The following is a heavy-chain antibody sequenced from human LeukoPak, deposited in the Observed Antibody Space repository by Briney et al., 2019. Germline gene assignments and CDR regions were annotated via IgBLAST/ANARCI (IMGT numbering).Heavy chain of an antibody. J-gene: IGHJ5*02. CDR2: ISYDGSNK. V-gene: IGHV3-30*18. Sequence: PGRSLRLSCAASGFTFSSYGMHWVRQAPGKGLEWVAVISYDGSNKYYADSVKGRFTISRDNSKNTLYLQMSSLRAEDTAVYYCAKDLYYYDSSGYSAWGQGTLVTVSS. CDR3: AKDLYYYDSSGYSA. CDR1: GFTFSSYG. D-gene: IGHD3-22*01.